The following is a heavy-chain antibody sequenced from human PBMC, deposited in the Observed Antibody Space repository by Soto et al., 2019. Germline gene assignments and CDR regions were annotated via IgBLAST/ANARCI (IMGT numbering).Heavy chain of an antibody. D-gene: IGHD3-16*01. CDR1: GYTFTSYG. Sequence: ASVKVSCKASGYTFTSYGISWVRQAPGQGLEWMGWISAYNGNTNYAQKLQGRVTMTTDTSTSTAYMELRSLRSDGTAVYYWARECADYDYMSDYYYYGMYVWGQGTTVTVSS. V-gene: IGHV1-18*01. CDR2: ISAYNGNT. J-gene: IGHJ6*02. CDR3: ARECADYDYMSDYYYYGMYV.